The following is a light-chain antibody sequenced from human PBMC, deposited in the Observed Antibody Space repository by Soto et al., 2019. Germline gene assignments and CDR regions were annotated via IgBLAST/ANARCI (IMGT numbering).Light chain of an antibody. J-gene: IGLJ2*01. CDR3: QSHDSNTQVVV. V-gene: IGLV6-57*02. CDR2: EDD. Sequence: NFMLTQPLSVSASPGKTVTIPCTGSGGSIASAFVQWYQQRPGSAPTTVIYEDDQRLSGVPDRFSGSIDSASNSASLTISGLVPEDEADYYCQSHDSNTQVVVFGGGTKLTVL. CDR1: GGSIASAF.